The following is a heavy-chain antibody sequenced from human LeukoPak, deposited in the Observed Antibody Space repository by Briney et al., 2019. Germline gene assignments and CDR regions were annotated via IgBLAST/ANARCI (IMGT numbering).Heavy chain of an antibody. CDR1: AGSISVDY. V-gene: IGHV4-59*01. D-gene: IGHD5-12*01. J-gene: IGHJ6*03. CDR2: TSYSGST. CDR3: ARNGYSGYDLEFRYYYYYMDV. Sequence: SETLSLTCPVSAGSISVDYWSWIRQAPGKGLEYLGYTSYSGSTNYNPSLKSRVTFSLDTSKNHFSLKLSSVTAADTAVYYCARNGYSGYDLEFRYYYYYMDVWGKGTTVTVSS.